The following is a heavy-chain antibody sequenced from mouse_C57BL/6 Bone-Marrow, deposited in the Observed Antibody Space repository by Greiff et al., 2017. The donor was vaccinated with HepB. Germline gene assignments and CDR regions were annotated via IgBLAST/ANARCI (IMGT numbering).Heavy chain of an antibody. Sequence: QVQLQQSGAELVKPGASVKMSCKASGYTFTSYWITWVKQRPGQGLEWIGDIYPGSGSTNYNEKFKSKATLTVDTSSSTAYMQLSSLTSEDSAVYYCARPPLWLRRGGYYFDYWGQGTTLTVSS. CDR1: GYTFTSYW. D-gene: IGHD2-2*01. CDR2: IYPGSGST. V-gene: IGHV1-55*01. CDR3: ARPPLWLRRGGYYFDY. J-gene: IGHJ2*01.